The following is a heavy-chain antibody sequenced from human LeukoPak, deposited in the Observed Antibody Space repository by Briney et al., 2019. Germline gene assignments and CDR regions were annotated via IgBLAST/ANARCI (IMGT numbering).Heavy chain of an antibody. CDR1: GFTFSSYA. D-gene: IGHD1-7*01. CDR3: AKSKTATTVPFDY. J-gene: IGHJ4*02. V-gene: IGHV3-23*01. CDR2: ISGSGGST. Sequence: GGSLRLSCAASGFTFSSYAMSWVRQAPGKGLEWVSAISGSGGSTYYADSVKGRFTISRDNSKNTLYLQMNSLRAEDTAVYFCAKSKTATTVPFDYWGQGTLVTVSS.